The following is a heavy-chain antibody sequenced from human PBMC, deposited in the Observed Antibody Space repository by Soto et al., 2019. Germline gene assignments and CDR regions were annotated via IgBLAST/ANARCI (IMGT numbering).Heavy chain of an antibody. CDR1: GFTFSEFA. D-gene: IGHD3-10*01. CDR2: MNYSGITS. V-gene: IGHV3-23*05. J-gene: IGHJ4*02. CDR3: AKGRDYSGTYAIDF. Sequence: EVQLLQSGGGVVKPGGSLRLSCEVSGFTFSEFAMSWVRQSPGGRLEWVSGMNYSGITSIYADSVRGRFTISRDQSKNALYLQMDRLRAEDTAMYYCAKGRDYSGTYAIDFWGQGVPVAVSS.